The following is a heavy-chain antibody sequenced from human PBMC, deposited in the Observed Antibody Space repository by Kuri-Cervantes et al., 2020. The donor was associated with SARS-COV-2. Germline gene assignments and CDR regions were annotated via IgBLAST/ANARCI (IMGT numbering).Heavy chain of an antibody. CDR2: ISAYNGNT. J-gene: IGHJ4*02. V-gene: IGHV1-18*01. CDR3: ARARQLWFDY. Sequence: ASVKVSCKASGYTFTSYGISWVRQAPGQGLEWMGWISAYNGNTNYAQKFQGRVTMTRDTSISTAYMELSRLRSDDTAVYYCARARQLWFDYWGQGTLVTVSS. CDR1: GYTFTSYG. D-gene: IGHD5-18*01.